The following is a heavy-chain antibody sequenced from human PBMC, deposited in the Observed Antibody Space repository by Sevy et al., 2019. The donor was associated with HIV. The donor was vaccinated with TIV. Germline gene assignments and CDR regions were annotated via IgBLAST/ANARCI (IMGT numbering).Heavy chain of an antibody. J-gene: IGHJ4*02. CDR2: IYYNGHI. CDR1: GGSITSLY. V-gene: IGHV4-59*08. D-gene: IGHD1-26*01. CDR3: AGENAWGRGYS. Sequence: SETLSLTCTVSGGSITSLYWNWIRQPPGKGLEWIANIYYNGHINYNPSLKSRVTLSLDTSKNQFALRLGSVTAADTAKYYCAGENAWGRGYSWGLGTLVTVSS.